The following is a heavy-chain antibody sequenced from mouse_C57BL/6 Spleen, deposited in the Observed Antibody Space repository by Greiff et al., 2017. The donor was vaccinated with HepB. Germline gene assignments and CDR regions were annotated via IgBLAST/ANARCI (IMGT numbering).Heavy chain of an antibody. CDR2: IDPSDSYT. V-gene: IGHV1-69*01. CDR1: GYTFTSYW. CDR3: ARRGPVVADWYFDV. Sequence: QVQLQQPGAELVMPGASVKLSCKASGYTFTSYWMHWVKQRPGQGLEWIGEIDPSDSYTNYNQKFKGKSTLTVDKSSSTAYMQLSSLTSEDSAVYYRARRGPVVADWYFDVWGTGTTVTVSS. J-gene: IGHJ1*03. D-gene: IGHD1-1*01.